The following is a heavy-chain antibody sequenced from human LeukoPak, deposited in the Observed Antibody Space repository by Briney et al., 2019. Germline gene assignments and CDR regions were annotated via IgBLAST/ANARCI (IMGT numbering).Heavy chain of an antibody. Sequence: KPSETLSLTCTVSDGSVSGYYWSWIRQPPGKGLEWIAYIYYTGTTNYNPSLKSRATMSVDTSKNQFSLRLTSVTAADTAVYYCARQEGQGGATAFDSWGQGTLVTVSS. D-gene: IGHD1-26*01. CDR2: IYYTGTT. J-gene: IGHJ4*02. V-gene: IGHV4-59*08. CDR1: DGSVSGYY. CDR3: ARQEGQGGATAFDS.